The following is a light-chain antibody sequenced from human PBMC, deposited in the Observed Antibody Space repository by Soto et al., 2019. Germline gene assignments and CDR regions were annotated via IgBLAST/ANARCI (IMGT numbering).Light chain of an antibody. CDR3: QQSYSNPLT. V-gene: IGKV1-39*01. CDR1: ETISRY. CDR2: AAS. J-gene: IGKJ4*01. Sequence: DIQMTQSPSSLSASIGERVIITCRASETISRYLNWYQSKPGKAPRLLISAASSLQSGVPSRFSGSYSGTDFTFTISSLQPEDFATYFCQQSYSNPLTFGGGTKVDMK.